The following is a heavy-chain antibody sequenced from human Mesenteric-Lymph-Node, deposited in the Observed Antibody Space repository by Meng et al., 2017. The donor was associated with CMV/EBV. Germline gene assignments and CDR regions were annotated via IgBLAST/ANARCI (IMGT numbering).Heavy chain of an antibody. CDR2: IYGTGIT. Sequence: VQLQAPGPGLVKPSVTLSLTCIVSGVSVTSGAYHWSWIRQSPGKGLEWIGYIYGTGITIYNPSLKSRVTILLETSKNQFSLKLNSVTTADTAVYYCAKSRSSTPGIVDDWGQGTLVTASS. CDR3: AKSRSSTPGIVDD. J-gene: IGHJ4*02. CDR1: GVSVTSGAYH. V-gene: IGHV4-61*08. D-gene: IGHD2/OR15-2a*01.